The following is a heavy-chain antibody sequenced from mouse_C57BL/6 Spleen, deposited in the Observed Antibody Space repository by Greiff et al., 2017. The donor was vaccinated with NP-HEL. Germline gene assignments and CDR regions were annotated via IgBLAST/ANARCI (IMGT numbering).Heavy chain of an antibody. CDR2: IDPEDGDT. Sequence: VHVKQSGAELVRPGASVKLSCTASGFNIKDYYMHWVKQRPEQGLEWIGRIDPEDGDTEYAPKFQGKATMPADPSSNTSYLQPSSLTSEGTAVSYWTPISTIVQVCYFDDWGPGTTRTVSS. J-gene: IGHJ2*01. V-gene: IGHV14-1*01. CDR1: GFNIKDYY. D-gene: IGHD2-12*01. CDR3: TPISTIVQVCYFDD.